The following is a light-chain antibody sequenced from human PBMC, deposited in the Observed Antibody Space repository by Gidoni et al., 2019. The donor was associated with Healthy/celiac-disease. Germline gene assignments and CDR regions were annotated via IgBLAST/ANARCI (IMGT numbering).Light chain of an antibody. J-gene: IGKJ4*01. CDR3: QQYNNWPPHT. CDR2: GAS. CDR1: QSVSSN. V-gene: IGKV3-15*01. Sequence: EIVMTQSPATLSVSPGERATLSCRASQSVSSNLAWYQQKPGQAPRLLIYGASTRATGIPARFGGSGSGTEFTLTISSLQSEDFAVYYCQQYNNWPPHTFGGXTKVEIK.